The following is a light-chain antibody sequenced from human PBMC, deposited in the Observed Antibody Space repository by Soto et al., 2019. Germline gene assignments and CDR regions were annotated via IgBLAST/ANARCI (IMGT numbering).Light chain of an antibody. CDR2: EVN. Sequence: QSALTQPASVSGSPGQPITISCTGTSSDVGANNYVSWYQQHPGKVPKLMIYEVNNRPSGVSNRFSGSKSANTASLTISGLQADDEADYYCSSFTSTSTQVFGGGTKLTVL. CDR3: SSFTSTSTQV. CDR1: SSDVGANNY. V-gene: IGLV2-14*01. J-gene: IGLJ3*02.